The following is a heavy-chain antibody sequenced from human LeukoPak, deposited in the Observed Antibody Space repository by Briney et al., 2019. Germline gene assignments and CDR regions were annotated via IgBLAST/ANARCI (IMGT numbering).Heavy chain of an antibody. D-gene: IGHD6-6*01. CDR2: IYHSGST. CDR1: GGSISSGGYS. Sequence: PSQTLSLTCAVSGGSISSGGYSWSWIRQPPGKGLEWIGYIYHSGSTYYNPSLKSRVTISVDRSKNQFSLKLSSVTAADTAVYYCARTSIADPLWGQGVLVTVSS. V-gene: IGHV4-30-2*01. CDR3: ARTSIADPL. J-gene: IGHJ4*02.